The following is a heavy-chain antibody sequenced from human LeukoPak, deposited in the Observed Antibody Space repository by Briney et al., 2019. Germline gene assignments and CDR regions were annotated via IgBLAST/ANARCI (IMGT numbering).Heavy chain of an antibody. D-gene: IGHD2-2*01. CDR1: EFTFSSYA. Sequence: GGSLRLSCAASEFTFSSYAMNWVRQAPGKGLEWVSVISNSGGATYYADSVKGRFTISRDNSKNTLYLQMNSLRAEDTALYFCAKGRSQCTRNNPDYWGQGTLVTVSS. CDR2: ISNSGGAT. J-gene: IGHJ4*02. CDR3: AKGRSQCTRNNPDY. V-gene: IGHV3-23*01.